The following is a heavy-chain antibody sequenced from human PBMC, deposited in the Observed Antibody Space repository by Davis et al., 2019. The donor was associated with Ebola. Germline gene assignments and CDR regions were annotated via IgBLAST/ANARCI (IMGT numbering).Heavy chain of an antibody. D-gene: IGHD2-8*02. CDR2: ISGSGSTV. Sequence: GGSLRLSCAASGFSFRDFYMNWIRQSPGKGLEWISYISGSGSTVFYADSVRGRFSISRDNAKNSVLLQMNSLRAEDTALYYCARAPGFCTGDTCYSGIADSWGQGTLVTVSS. J-gene: IGHJ4*02. CDR1: GFSFRDFY. V-gene: IGHV3-11*01. CDR3: ARAPGFCTGDTCYSGIADS.